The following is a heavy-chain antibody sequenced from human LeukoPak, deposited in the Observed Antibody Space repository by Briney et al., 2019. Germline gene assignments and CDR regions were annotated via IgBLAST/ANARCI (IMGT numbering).Heavy chain of an antibody. J-gene: IGHJ5*02. CDR1: GGSISNYY. CDR3: ARGGFLDPFDP. CDR2: IYYSGST. V-gene: IGHV4-59*01. D-gene: IGHD1-1*01. Sequence: PSETLSLTCTLSGGSISNYYWNWIRQPPGKGLDWIGYIYYSGSTKYNPSLKSRVTISVDTSKNPFSLRLSSVTAADTAVYYCARGGFLDPFDPWGQGTLVTVSS.